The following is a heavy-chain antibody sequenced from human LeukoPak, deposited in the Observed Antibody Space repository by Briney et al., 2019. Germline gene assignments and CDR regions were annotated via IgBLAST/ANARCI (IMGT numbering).Heavy chain of an antibody. Sequence: SETLSLTSSLSGDSITTYSWSWIRQPAGKGLEWIGRVYASGTSNYNPSLESRVTISMDKFQNQFSLNLRSVIAADTAVYYCARDRSRKFVGWFDPWGQGVLVTVSS. CDR3: ARDRSRKFVGWFDP. CDR2: VYASGTS. V-gene: IGHV4-4*07. D-gene: IGHD1-14*01. CDR1: GDSITTYS. J-gene: IGHJ5*02.